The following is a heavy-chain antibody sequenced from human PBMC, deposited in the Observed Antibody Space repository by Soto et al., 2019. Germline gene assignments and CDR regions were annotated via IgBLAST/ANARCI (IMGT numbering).Heavy chain of an antibody. V-gene: IGHV1-3*01. D-gene: IGHD1-1*01. CDR1: GYTFTSYA. Sequence: QVQLVQSGAEVKKPGASVKVSCKASGYTFTSYAMHWVRQAPGQRLEWMGWINAGNGNTKYSQKFQGRVTITRDTSASTAYMELSSLRSEDTAVYYCARVGRRGAPRYYYYMDVWGKGTTVTVSS. CDR3: ARVGRRGAPRYYYYMDV. CDR2: INAGNGNT. J-gene: IGHJ6*03.